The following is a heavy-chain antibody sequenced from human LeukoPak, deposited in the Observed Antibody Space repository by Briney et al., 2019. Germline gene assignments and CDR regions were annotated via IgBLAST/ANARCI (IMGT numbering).Heavy chain of an antibody. CDR1: GLTFTTYA. CDR3: AKLSGTYGTTSRVLDS. CDR2: IGGSGADT. J-gene: IGHJ4*02. Sequence: GGSLRLSCAASGLTFTTYAIIWVRQAPGKGLEWVSAIGGSGADTYYADSVKGRFAISRDNSKNTLYLQMNSLRAEDTAVYYCAKLSGTYGTTSRVLDSWGQGALVTVSS. V-gene: IGHV3-23*01. D-gene: IGHD1-1*01.